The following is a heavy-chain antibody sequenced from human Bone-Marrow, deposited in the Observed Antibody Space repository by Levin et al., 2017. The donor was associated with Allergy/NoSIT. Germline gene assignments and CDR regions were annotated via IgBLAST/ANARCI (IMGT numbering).Heavy chain of an antibody. J-gene: IGHJ6*02. V-gene: IGHV1-46*01. CDR2: ISPSGSTL. D-gene: IGHD3-10*01. CDR3: ARDPTITLVRGIYYGMDV. Sequence: GESLKISCEASGYNFITHYMHWVRQAPGQGLEWLGIISPSGSTLSYAQKFQGRVRMTSDTSTGTVYMELNSLKPEDTAVYYCARDPTITLVRGIYYGMDVWGQGTRVTVS. CDR1: GYNFITHY.